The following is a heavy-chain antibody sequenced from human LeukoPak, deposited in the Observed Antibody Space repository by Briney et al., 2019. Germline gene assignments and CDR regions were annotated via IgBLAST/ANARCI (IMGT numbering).Heavy chain of an antibody. CDR1: GFTFSRFW. D-gene: IGHD3-16*01. CDR3: TGETYYFDY. Sequence: GGSLRLSCAVSGFTFSRFWLSWVRQPPGKGLEWVADINEDGSEKYYVDSVKGRFTISRDNAKNSLYLQMHSPTAEDTALYYCTGETYYFDYWGQGTLVTVSS. CDR2: INEDGSEK. J-gene: IGHJ4*02. V-gene: IGHV3-7*01.